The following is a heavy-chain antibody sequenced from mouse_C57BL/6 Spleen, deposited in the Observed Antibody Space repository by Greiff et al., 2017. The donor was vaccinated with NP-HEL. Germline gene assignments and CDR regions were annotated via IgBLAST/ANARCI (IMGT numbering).Heavy chain of an antibody. CDR2: IDPNSGGT. D-gene: IGHD1-1*01. Sequence: VQLQQPGAELVKPGASVKLSCKASGYTFTSYWMHWVKQRPGRGLEWIGRIDPNSGGTKYNEKFKSKATLTVDKPSSTAYMQLSSLTSEDSAGYYCARPLYYYGSSWDFDYGGQGTTLTVSS. V-gene: IGHV1-72*01. CDR1: GYTFTSYW. CDR3: ARPLYYYGSSWDFDY. J-gene: IGHJ2*01.